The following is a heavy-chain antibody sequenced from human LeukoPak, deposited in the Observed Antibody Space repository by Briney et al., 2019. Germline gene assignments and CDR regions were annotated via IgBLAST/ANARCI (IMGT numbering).Heavy chain of an antibody. Sequence: GGSLRLSCAASGFTFNTYTMNWVRQAPGKGLEWVSYISGSSGIIGYADSVRGRFTISRDNSKNTLYLQMNSLRAEDTAVYYCASQTTVVTPLDYWGQGTLVTVSS. CDR2: ISGSSGII. D-gene: IGHD4-23*01. CDR3: ASQTTVVTPLDY. V-gene: IGHV3-48*01. J-gene: IGHJ4*02. CDR1: GFTFNTYT.